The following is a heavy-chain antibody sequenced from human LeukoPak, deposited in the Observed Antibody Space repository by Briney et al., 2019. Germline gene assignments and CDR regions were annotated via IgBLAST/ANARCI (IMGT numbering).Heavy chain of an antibody. CDR2: ISYDGNKK. CDR1: GCTFSSYG. Sequence: GGSLRLSCAASGCTFSSYGMHWVRQAPGKGLEWVAVISYDGNKKYYADSVKGRFTISRDNSKNTLYLQMNSLRAEDTAVYYCGKDLYDYVWGSYLPGDYWGQGILVTVSS. J-gene: IGHJ4*02. CDR3: GKDLYDYVWGSYLPGDY. D-gene: IGHD3-16*02. V-gene: IGHV3-30*18.